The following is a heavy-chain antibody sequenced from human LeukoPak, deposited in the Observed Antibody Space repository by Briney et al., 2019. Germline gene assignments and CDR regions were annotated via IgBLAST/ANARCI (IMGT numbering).Heavy chain of an antibody. D-gene: IGHD6-6*01. V-gene: IGHV4-59*12. CDR3: ARGVAARRLDY. CDR1: GVSISSYY. CDR2: IYYSGST. J-gene: IGHJ4*02. Sequence: SEALSLTCTVSGVSISSYYWSWIRQPPGKGLEWIGYIYYSGSTNYNPSLKSRVTISVDTSKNQFSLKLSSVTAADTAVYYCARGVAARRLDYWGQGTLVTVSS.